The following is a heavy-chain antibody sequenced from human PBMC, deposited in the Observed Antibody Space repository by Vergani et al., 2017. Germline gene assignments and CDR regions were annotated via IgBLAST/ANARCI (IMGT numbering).Heavy chain of an antibody. Sequence: QVQLQESGPGLVKPSETLSLTCTVSGGSISSYYWSWIRQPPGKGLEWIGSIYHSGSTYYNPSLKSRVTISVDTSKNQFSLKLSSVTAADTAVYYCARRSGYYGMDVWGQGTTVTVSS. CDR1: GGSISSYY. D-gene: IGHD3-3*01. CDR2: IYHSGST. CDR3: ARRSGYYGMDV. J-gene: IGHJ6*02. V-gene: IGHV4-59*08.